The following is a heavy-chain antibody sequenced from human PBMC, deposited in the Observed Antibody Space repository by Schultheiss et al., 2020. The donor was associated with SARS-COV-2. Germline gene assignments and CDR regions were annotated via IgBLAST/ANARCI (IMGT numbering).Heavy chain of an antibody. CDR1: GYTFTGYY. J-gene: IGHJ5*02. CDR3: ATYGSGSINFPRP. D-gene: IGHD3-10*01. CDR2: INPNSGGT. V-gene: IGHV1-2*06. Sequence: ASVKVSCKASGYTFTGYYMHWVRQAPGQGLEWMGRINPNSGGTNYAQKFQGRVTMTMDTSISTAYMELSRLRSDDTAVYYCATYGSGSINFPRPWGQGTLVTVSS.